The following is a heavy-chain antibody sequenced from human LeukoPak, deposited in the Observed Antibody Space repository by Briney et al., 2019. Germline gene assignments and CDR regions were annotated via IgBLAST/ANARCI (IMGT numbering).Heavy chain of an antibody. D-gene: IGHD5-12*01. V-gene: IGHV4-4*09. Sequence: SETLSLTCTVSGGSISSYYWSWIRQPPGKGLEWIGYIYTSGSTNYNPSLKSRVTISVDTSKKQFSLKLSSVTAADTAVYYCARQVSGYFYYYYYYYMDVWGKGTTVTVSS. J-gene: IGHJ6*03. CDR1: GGSISSYY. CDR3: ARQVSGYFYYYYYYYMDV. CDR2: IYTSGST.